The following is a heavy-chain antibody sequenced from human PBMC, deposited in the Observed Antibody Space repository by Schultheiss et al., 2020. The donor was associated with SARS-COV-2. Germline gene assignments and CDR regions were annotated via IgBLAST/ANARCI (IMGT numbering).Heavy chain of an antibody. CDR3: ARDPGRSGELDY. Sequence: SETLSLTCTVSGGSVSSGSYYWSWIRQHPGKGLEWIGSIYYSGSTYYNPSLKSRVTISVDTSKNQFSLQLNSVTPEDTAVYYCARDPGRSGELDYWGQGTLVTFSS. D-gene: IGHD6-25*01. J-gene: IGHJ4*02. CDR2: IYYSGST. CDR1: GGSVSSGSYY. V-gene: IGHV4-39*02.